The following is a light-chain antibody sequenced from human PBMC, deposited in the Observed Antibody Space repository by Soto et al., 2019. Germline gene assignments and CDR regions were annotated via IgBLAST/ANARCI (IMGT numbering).Light chain of an antibody. V-gene: IGKV1-27*01. Sequence: DIQMTQSPSSLSASVGDRVTITCRASQGISNYLAWYQQKPGEVPKLLIYAASTLQPGVPSRFSGSGSETDFTLTISSLQPEDVATYYCQRYNSAPKTFGQGTKVEIK. J-gene: IGKJ1*01. CDR2: AAS. CDR1: QGISNY. CDR3: QRYNSAPKT.